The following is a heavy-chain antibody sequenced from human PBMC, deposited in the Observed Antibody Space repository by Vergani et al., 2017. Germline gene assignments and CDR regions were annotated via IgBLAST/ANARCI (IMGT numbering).Heavy chain of an antibody. CDR3: ARGSVVGAIFDY. V-gene: IGHV4-59*01. D-gene: IGHD1-26*01. Sequence: QVQLQESGPGLVKPSETLSLTCTVSGGSISSYYWSWIRQPPGKGLEWIGYIYYSGSTNYNPSLKSRVTISVDTSKNQFSLKLSSVTAADTAVYYCARGSVVGAIFDYWGQGTLVTGSS. CDR1: GGSISSYY. CDR2: IYYSGST. J-gene: IGHJ4*02.